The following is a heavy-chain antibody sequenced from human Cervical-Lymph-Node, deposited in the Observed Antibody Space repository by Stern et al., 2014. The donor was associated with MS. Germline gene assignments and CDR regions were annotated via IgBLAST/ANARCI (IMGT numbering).Heavy chain of an antibody. Sequence: VQLVESGGGVAQPGGSLRLSCAASGFTFSGYSMHWVRPAPGKGLEWVALISHDGSDKYYADSVRGRFTISRDNDKNTVYLQMNSLRPEDTATFFCARDADDYGDYGLFGFDYWGQGTLVSVSS. D-gene: IGHD4-17*01. CDR3: ARDADDYGDYGLFGFDY. J-gene: IGHJ4*02. CDR1: GFTFSGYS. CDR2: ISHDGSDK. V-gene: IGHV3-30*01.